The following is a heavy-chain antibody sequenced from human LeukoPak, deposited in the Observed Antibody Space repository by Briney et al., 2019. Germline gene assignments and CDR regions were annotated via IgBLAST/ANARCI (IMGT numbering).Heavy chain of an antibody. V-gene: IGHV3-30*02. CDR3: AKEGYYYLDV. CDR2: IRYDGSNE. J-gene: IGHJ6*03. Sequence: GGSLRLSCAASGFTFNTYGMHWVRQAPGKGLEWVSFIRYDGSNECYADSVKSRFTISRDNSKNTLYLQMNSLRPEDTALYYCAKEGYYYLDVWGKGTTVTISS. CDR1: GFTFNTYG.